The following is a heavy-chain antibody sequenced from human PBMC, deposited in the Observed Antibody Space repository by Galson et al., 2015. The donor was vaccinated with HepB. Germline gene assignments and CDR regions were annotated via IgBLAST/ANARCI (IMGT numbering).Heavy chain of an antibody. D-gene: IGHD3-22*01. CDR1: GLTFSRYW. CDR2: IKQDGSEK. J-gene: IGHJ5*02. CDR3: ARDPTEYDTSGYFPP. V-gene: IGHV3-7*03. Sequence: SLRLSCAASGLTFSRYWMSWVRQAPGKGLEWVANIKQDGSEKFYVDSVKGRFTISRDNAKNSLFLQMNSLRAEDTAVYYCARDPTEYDTSGYFPPWGQGTLVTVSS.